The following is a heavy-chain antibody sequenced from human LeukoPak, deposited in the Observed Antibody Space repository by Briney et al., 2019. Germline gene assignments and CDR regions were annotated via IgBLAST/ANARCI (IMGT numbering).Heavy chain of an antibody. CDR2: MWYDGSKD. V-gene: IGHV3-33*06. J-gene: IGHJ4*02. Sequence: PGKSLRLSCAASGFSFSTYGIHWVRQAPGKGLEWVAVMWYDGSKDYYADSVKGRFTISRDTSKNTLYLQTNNLRAEDTAVYYCAKDRETYEYTFDYWGQGTLVTVSS. D-gene: IGHD6-6*01. CDR3: AKDRETYEYTFDY. CDR1: GFSFSTYG.